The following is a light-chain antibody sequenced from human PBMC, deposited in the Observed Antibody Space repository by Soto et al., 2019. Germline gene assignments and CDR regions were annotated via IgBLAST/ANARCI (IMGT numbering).Light chain of an antibody. J-gene: IGLJ2*01. Sequence: QSVLTQPASVSGSPGQSITIPCTGTSSDIGGYNYVSWYQQHPGKAPKLMIFDVSYRPSGISDRFSGSKSGNTASLTISGLQPEDDADYYCSSYGASSTRFGGGTQLTVL. V-gene: IGLV2-14*03. CDR3: SSYGASSTR. CDR1: SSDIGGYNY. CDR2: DVS.